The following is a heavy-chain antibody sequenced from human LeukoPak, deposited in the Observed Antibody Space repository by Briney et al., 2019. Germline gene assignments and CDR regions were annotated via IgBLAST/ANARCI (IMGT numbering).Heavy chain of an antibody. J-gene: IGHJ4*02. CDR2: TSGSSSSI. D-gene: IGHD2-2*01. V-gene: IGHV3-21*01. CDR1: GFIFSNYG. CDR3: ARGRGGYCSSTSCSDS. Sequence: PGGSLRLSCAASGFIFSNYGMNWVRQAPGKGLEWVSSTSGSSSSIYKADSVRGRFTVSRDNAKNSLCLQMNSLRAEDTAVYYCARGRGGYCSSTSCSDSWGQGTLVTVSS.